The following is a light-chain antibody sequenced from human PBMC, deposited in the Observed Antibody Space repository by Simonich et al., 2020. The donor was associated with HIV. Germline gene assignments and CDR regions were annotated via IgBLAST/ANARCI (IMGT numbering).Light chain of an antibody. Sequence: QSVLTQPPSASGTPGQRVTISCSGSSSNIGSNYVYWYQQLPGTAPHLPIYRNNQLPSGVSNRFSGSKSGNTASLTISGLQAEDEADYYCSSYTSSSTLVFGGGTKLTVL. J-gene: IGLJ3*02. CDR1: SSNIGSNY. CDR3: SSYTSSSTLV. V-gene: IGLV1-47*01. CDR2: RNN.